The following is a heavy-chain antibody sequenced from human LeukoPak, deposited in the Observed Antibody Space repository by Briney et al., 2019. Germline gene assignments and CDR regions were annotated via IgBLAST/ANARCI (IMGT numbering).Heavy chain of an antibody. J-gene: IGHJ4*02. Sequence: GGSLRLSCAASGFTFSSYAMSWVRQASGKGLEWIGRIRSKANSYATAYAASVKGRFTISRDDSKNTAYLQMNSLKTEDTAVYYCTGYDFWGQGTLVTVSS. CDR3: TGYDF. V-gene: IGHV3-73*01. CDR1: GFTFSSYA. D-gene: IGHD3-3*01. CDR2: IRSKANSYAT.